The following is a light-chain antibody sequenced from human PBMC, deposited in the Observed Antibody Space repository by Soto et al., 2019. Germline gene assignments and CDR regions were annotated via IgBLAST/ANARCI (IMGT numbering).Light chain of an antibody. CDR1: QSVSSN. CDR2: GAS. J-gene: IGKJ4*01. Sequence: EIVMTQSPATLSVSPGERATLSCRASQSVSSNLAWVQQRPGQAPRLLIYGASTRATGVPARFSGSGSGTEFTLTISSLLSEDFTIYYCQHYNNWPLTFGGGTKVEIK. V-gene: IGKV3-15*01. CDR3: QHYNNWPLT.